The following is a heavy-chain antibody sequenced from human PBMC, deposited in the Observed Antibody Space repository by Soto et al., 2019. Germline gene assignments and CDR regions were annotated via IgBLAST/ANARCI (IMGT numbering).Heavy chain of an antibody. D-gene: IGHD3-9*01. Sequence: ASVKVSCKASGYTFTSYGISWVRQAPGQGLEWMGWISAYNGNTNYAQKLQGRVTMTTDTSTSTAYMELRSLRSDDTAVYYCARDREYFDWLLKSYYYYYGMDVWGQGXTVTVSS. V-gene: IGHV1-18*04. CDR3: ARDREYFDWLLKSYYYYYGMDV. CDR2: ISAYNGNT. J-gene: IGHJ6*02. CDR1: GYTFTSYG.